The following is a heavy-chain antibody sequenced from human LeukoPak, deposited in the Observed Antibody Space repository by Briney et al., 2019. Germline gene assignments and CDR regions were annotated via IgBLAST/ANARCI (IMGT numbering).Heavy chain of an antibody. CDR1: GGSVSSYY. CDR3: GRASFGEFYFDY. CDR2: INSSGRT. J-gene: IGHJ4*02. D-gene: IGHD3-10*01. V-gene: IGHV4-4*07. Sequence: SETLSLTCTVSGGSVSSYYWSWIRQPAGKGLEWIGRINSSGRTNYNPSLETRVTMSVDTSKNQFSLNLSSVTAADTAVYYCGRASFGEFYFDYWGQGTLVTVSS.